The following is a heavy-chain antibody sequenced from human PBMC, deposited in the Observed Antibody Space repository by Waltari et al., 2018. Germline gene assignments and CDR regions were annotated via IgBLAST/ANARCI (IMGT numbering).Heavy chain of an antibody. CDR1: GDSIHRGTYY. CDR3: ARTLEKTYGGWYFDS. Sequence: QVQLQESGPGLVEPSQTLSLACSVSGDSIHRGTYYWSWVRQPAGRGLEWLGRIFAGGSTDYHPSLKSRVTISVDTSKSQVSLNLTSLTAADSAVYYCARTLEKTYGGWYFDSWGQGTRVTVSS. V-gene: IGHV4-61*02. CDR2: IFAGGST. J-gene: IGHJ4*02. D-gene: IGHD3-10*01.